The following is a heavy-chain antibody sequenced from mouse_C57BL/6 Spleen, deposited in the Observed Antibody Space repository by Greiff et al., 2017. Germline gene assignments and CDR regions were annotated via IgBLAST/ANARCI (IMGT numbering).Heavy chain of an antibody. CDR1: GYTFTDYE. Sequence: QVQLQQSGAELVRPGASVTLSCKASGYTFTDYEMHWVKQTPVHGLEWIGAIDPETGGTAYNQKFKGKAILTADKSSSTAYMELRSLTSEDSAVYYCTRGIELGRHYFDYWGQGTTLTVSS. V-gene: IGHV1-15*01. D-gene: IGHD4-1*01. CDR2: IDPETGGT. CDR3: TRGIELGRHYFDY. J-gene: IGHJ2*01.